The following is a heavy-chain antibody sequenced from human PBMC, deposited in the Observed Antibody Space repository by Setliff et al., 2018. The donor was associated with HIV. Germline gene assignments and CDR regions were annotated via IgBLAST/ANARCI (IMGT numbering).Heavy chain of an antibody. CDR1: GGSISSYY. D-gene: IGHD3-22*01. J-gene: IGHJ4*02. CDR2: IFYTGST. Sequence: SETLSLTCTVSGGSISSYYWTWLRQFPGKGLEWIGFIFYTGSTTYNPSLNSRVTISVDTSKNQFSLKLSSVTVADTAVFYCARGTLYYYDTGGYSYFDYWGQGTLVTVSS. CDR3: ARGTLYYYDTGGYSYFDY. V-gene: IGHV4-59*12.